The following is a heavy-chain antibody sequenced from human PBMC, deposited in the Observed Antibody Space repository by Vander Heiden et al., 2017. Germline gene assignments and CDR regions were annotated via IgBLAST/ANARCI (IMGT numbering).Heavy chain of an antibody. CDR3: ARVGCSGGSCSDWYFDL. CDR2: ISSSSSYI. CDR1: GFTFSSYS. J-gene: IGHJ2*01. V-gene: IGHV3-21*01. Sequence: EVQLVESGGGLVKPGGSLRLSCAASGFTFSSYSMNWVRQAPGKGLEWVSSISSSSSYIYYADSVKGRFTISRDNAKNSLYLQMNSLRAEDTAVYYCARVGCSGGSCSDWYFDLWGLGTLVTVSS. D-gene: IGHD2-15*01.